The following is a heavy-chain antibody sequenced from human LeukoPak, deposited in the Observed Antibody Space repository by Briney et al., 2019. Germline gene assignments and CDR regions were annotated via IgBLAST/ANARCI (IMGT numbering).Heavy chain of an antibody. V-gene: IGHV3-13*01. Sequence: GGSLRLSCAASGFTFSSYDMHWVRQAPGKGLEWVSAIGTAGDTYYPGSVKGRFTISRENAKNSLYLQMNSLRAGDTAVYYCARGMGYDGFDYWGQGTLVTVSS. CDR2: IGTAGDT. D-gene: IGHD5-12*01. J-gene: IGHJ4*02. CDR3: ARGMGYDGFDY. CDR1: GFTFSSYD.